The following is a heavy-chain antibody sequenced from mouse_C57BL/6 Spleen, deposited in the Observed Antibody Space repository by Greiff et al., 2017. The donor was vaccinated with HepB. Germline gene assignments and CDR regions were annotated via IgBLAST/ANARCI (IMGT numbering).Heavy chain of an antibody. V-gene: IGHV1-82*01. CDR3: ARGDYYGSTSYFDY. CDR2: IYPGDGDT. Sequence: VQLQQSGPELVKPGASVKISCKASGYAFSSSWMNWVKQRPGKGLEWIGRIYPGDGDTNYNGKFKGKATLTADKSSSTAYMQLSSLTSEDSAVYVCARGDYYGSTSYFDYWGQGTTLTVSS. J-gene: IGHJ2*01. D-gene: IGHD1-1*01. CDR1: GYAFSSSW.